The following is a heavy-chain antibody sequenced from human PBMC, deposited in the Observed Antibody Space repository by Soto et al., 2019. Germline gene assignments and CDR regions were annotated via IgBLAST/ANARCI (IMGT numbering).Heavy chain of an antibody. CDR1: GYTFTNYF. J-gene: IGHJ6*03. D-gene: IGHD4-17*01. V-gene: IGHV1-46*01. Sequence: ASVKVSCKASGYTFTNYFLHWVQQATGQGLEWMGIINPSGGSTNYAQKFQGRVTMTTNTSTSTAYMELSSLRSEDTAVYYCARGLRYYYYMDVWGKGTTVTVSS. CDR3: ARGLRYYYYMDV. CDR2: INPSGGST.